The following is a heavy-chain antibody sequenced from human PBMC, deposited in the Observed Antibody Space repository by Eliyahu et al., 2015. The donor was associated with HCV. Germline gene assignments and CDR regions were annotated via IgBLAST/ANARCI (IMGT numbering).Heavy chain of an antibody. CDR1: GXSXXSXSYY. CDR3: ARHEGWMTTVTHFDY. J-gene: IGHJ4*02. Sequence: QLQLQESGPGLVKPSETLSLTCTVSGXSXXSXSYYWGWIRQPPGKGLXWIGSIYYSGSTYYNPSLKSRVTISVDTSKNQFSLKLSSVTAADTAVYYCARHEGWMTTVTHFDYWGQGTLVTVSS. D-gene: IGHD4-17*01. V-gene: IGHV4-39*01. CDR2: IYYSGST.